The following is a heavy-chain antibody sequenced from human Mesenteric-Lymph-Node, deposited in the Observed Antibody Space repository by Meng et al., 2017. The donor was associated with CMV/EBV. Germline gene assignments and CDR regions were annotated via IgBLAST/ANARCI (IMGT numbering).Heavy chain of an antibody. CDR1: AGTFSSYT. J-gene: IGHJ5*02. V-gene: IGHV1-69*02. Sequence: QVQLVQSGAEVKKPGSSVKVSCKASAGTFSSYTISWVRQAPGQGLEWMGRIIPILGIANYAQKFQGRVTITADNFTSTAYMELSSLRSEDTAVYYCAGGIAAAGSRWFDPWGQGTLVTVSS. CDR3: AGGIAAAGSRWFDP. D-gene: IGHD6-13*01. CDR2: IIPILGIA.